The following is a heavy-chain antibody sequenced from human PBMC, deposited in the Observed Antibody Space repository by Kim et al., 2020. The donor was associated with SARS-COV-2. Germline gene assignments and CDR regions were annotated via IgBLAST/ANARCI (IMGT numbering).Heavy chain of an antibody. CDR3: AKALYSGSGSYYLDQ. D-gene: IGHD3-10*01. V-gene: IGHV3-23*01. Sequence: GGSLRLSCAASGFTFYSYGMSWVRQAPGKGLEWVSAISAGGGSTYYADSVKGRFTISRDNSKDTLYLQMSSLRAEDTAVFYCAKALYSGSGSYYLDQWG. CDR2: ISAGGGST. J-gene: IGHJ4*01. CDR1: GFTFYSYG.